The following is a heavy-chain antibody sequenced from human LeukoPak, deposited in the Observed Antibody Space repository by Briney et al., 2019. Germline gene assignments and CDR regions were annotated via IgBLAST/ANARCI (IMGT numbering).Heavy chain of an antibody. V-gene: IGHV1-8*01. D-gene: IGHD5-18*01. J-gene: IGHJ4*02. CDR1: GYTFTSYD. Sequence: GASVKVSCKASGYTFTSYDINWVRQATGQGLEWMGWMNPNSGNTGYAQKFQGRVTMTRNTSISTAYMELSSLRSEDTAVYYCARDRDRMVGYSIATEPFDYWGQGTLVTVSS. CDR3: ARDRDRMVGYSIATEPFDY. CDR2: MNPNSGNT.